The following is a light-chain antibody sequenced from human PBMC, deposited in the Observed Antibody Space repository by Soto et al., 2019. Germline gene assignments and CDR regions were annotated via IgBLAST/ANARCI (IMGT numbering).Light chain of an antibody. CDR2: YXS. CDR1: LYIAIA. CDR3: QQYGDRTRT. V-gene: IGKV3-15*01. J-gene: IGKJ1*01. Sequence: EVVLTQSPATLILSRRDSAPLGXRASLYIAIAVTWYPQRSGXPPRXXXVYXSIMVPTTPARLSGSVSATEFTLPISSLESEDFAVYFCQQYGDRTRTFGQGTKVDI.